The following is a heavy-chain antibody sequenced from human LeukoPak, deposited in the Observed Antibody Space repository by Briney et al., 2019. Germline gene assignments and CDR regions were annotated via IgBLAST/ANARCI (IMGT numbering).Heavy chain of an antibody. CDR3: ARAPVTHHCSGGSCYYHGMDV. V-gene: IGHV3-33*08. Sequence: QPGRPLRLSCAASGFTFSSYAMHWVRQAPGKGLEWVAVIWYDGSNKYYADSVKGRFTISRDNSKNTLYLQMNSLRAEDTAVYYCARAPVTHHCSGGSCYYHGMDVWGQGTTVTVSS. CDR2: IWYDGSNK. J-gene: IGHJ6*02. D-gene: IGHD2-15*01. CDR1: GFTFSSYA.